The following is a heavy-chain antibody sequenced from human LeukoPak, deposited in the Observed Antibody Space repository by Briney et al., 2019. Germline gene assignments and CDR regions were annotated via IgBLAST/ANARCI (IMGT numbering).Heavy chain of an antibody. CDR1: GGSFSGYY. CDR2: ISSSSSYI. Sequence: ETLSLTCAVYGGSFSGYYWSWIRQPPGKGLEWVSSISSSSSYIYYADSVKGRFTISRDNAKNSLYLQMNSLRAEDTAVYYCARAISSSWSGRDYGMDVWGQGTTVTVSS. D-gene: IGHD6-13*01. CDR3: ARAISSSWSGRDYGMDV. V-gene: IGHV3-21*01. J-gene: IGHJ6*02.